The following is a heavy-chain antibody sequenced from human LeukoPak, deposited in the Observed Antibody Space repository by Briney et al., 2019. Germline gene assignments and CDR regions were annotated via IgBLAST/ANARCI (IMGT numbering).Heavy chain of an antibody. CDR1: GFTFSSYG. Sequence: GGSLRLSCAASGFTFSSYGLHWVRQAPGKGLEGVAFIRYDGSNKYYAGSVKGRFTISRDKSKNTLYLQMNSLRAEDTAVYYCAKDKVTMVRGVILPSSDYWGQGTLVTVSS. J-gene: IGHJ4*02. CDR2: IRYDGSNK. CDR3: AKDKVTMVRGVILPSSDY. V-gene: IGHV3-30*02. D-gene: IGHD3-10*01.